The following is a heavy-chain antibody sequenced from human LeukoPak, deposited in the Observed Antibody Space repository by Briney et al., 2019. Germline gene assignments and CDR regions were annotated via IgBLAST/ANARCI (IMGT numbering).Heavy chain of an antibody. CDR3: ARGPVYSNSYYYYYYMDV. D-gene: IGHD6-6*01. V-gene: IGHV4-59*11. CDR1: GDSISSHY. Sequence: SETLSLTCTVSGDSISSHYWSWIRQPPGKGLEWLGYVYYTGSTDYNPSLNSRLTISVDTSKNQFSPKLTSVTAADTAVYYCARGPVYSNSYYYYYYMDVWGKGTTVTVSS. CDR2: VYYTGST. J-gene: IGHJ6*03.